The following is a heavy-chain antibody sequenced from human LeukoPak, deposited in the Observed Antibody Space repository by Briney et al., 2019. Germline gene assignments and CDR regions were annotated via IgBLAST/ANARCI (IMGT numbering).Heavy chain of an antibody. D-gene: IGHD3-10*01. Sequence: PSETLSLTCTVSGGPISGYYWSWIRQPPGKGLEWIGYIYYSGTTKYNPSFNSRVTISVDTSKNQFSLTLSSVAAADTAVYYCARVGLRSVFRERYYFDYWGQGTLATVSS. J-gene: IGHJ4*02. CDR2: IYYSGTT. CDR1: GGPISGYY. CDR3: ARVGLRSVFRERYYFDY. V-gene: IGHV4-59*01.